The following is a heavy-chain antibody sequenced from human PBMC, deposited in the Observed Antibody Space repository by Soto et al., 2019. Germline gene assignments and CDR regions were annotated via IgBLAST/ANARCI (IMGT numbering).Heavy chain of an antibody. V-gene: IGHV1-18*01. CDR1: GYTFTSYG. D-gene: IGHD2-21*02. Sequence: QVQLVQSGAEVKKPGASVKVSCRASGYTFTSYGISWVRQAPGQGLERMGWISAYNGNTNYAQKLQGRVTMTTDTSTSTAYMELWSLRSDDTAVYYCARDFFVFGDQAAYYYYYYMDVWGKGTTVTVSS. CDR2: ISAYNGNT. J-gene: IGHJ6*03. CDR3: ARDFFVFGDQAAYYYYYYMDV.